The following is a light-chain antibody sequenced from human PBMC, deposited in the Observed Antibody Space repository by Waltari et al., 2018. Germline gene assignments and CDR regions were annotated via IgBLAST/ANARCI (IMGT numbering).Light chain of an antibody. V-gene: IGLV2-23*02. Sequence: QSALTQPPSVSGSPGHSITISCTGTSSDVGSYNLVSWYQQHPGKAPKLMIYEVSKRPSGVSNRFSGSKSGNTASLTISGLQAEDEADYYCCSYAGSSTLYVFGTGTKVTVL. J-gene: IGLJ1*01. CDR3: CSYAGSSTLYV. CDR2: EVS. CDR1: SSDVGSYNL.